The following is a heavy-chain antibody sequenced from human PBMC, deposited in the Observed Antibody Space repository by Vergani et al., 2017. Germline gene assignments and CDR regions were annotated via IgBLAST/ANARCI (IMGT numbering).Heavy chain of an antibody. D-gene: IGHD2-2*02. V-gene: IGHV4-61*02. CDR1: GGSISSGSYY. CDR2: IYTRGST. Sequence: QVQLQESGPGLVKPSQTLSLTCTVSGGSISSGSYYWSWIRQPAGKGLEWIGRIYTRGSTNSNPSLKSRVTISVDTSKNQFSLKLSSVTAADTAVYYCASTYCSSTSCYKMGFDYWGQGTLVTVSS. J-gene: IGHJ4*02. CDR3: ASTYCSSTSCYKMGFDY.